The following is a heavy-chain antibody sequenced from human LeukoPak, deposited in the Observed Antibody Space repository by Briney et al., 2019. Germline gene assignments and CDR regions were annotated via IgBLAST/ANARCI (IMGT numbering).Heavy chain of an antibody. J-gene: IGHJ4*02. Sequence: GGSLRLSCAASGFTVSSNYMSWVRQAPGKGLEWVSVIYSGGSTYYADSVKGRFTISRDNSKNTLYLQMNSLRAEDTAVYYCARATFRFGELLYGFDYWGQGTLVTVSS. D-gene: IGHD3-10*01. CDR3: ARATFRFGELLYGFDY. CDR2: IYSGGST. CDR1: GFTVSSNY. V-gene: IGHV3-53*01.